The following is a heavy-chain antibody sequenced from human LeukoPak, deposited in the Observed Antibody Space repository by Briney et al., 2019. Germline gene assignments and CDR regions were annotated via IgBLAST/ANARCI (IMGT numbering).Heavy chain of an antibody. V-gene: IGHV4-39*07. Sequence: SETLSLTCNVSGDSIRSSSYYWGWIRQPPGKGLEWIRSIFYSGSTYYNPSLKSRVTISVDTSKNQFYLKLSSVTAADTAVYYCARDTGDIVLMVYASYVALPRKFDYWGQGTLVTVSS. CDR2: IFYSGST. J-gene: IGHJ4*02. CDR3: ARDTGDIVLMVYASYVALPRKFDY. D-gene: IGHD2-8*01. CDR1: GDSIRSSSYY.